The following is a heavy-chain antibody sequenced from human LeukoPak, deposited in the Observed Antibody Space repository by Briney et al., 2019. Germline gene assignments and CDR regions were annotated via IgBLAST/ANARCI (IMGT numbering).Heavy chain of an antibody. J-gene: IGHJ6*03. Sequence: PGGSLRLSCAASGFTFSSHGMHWVRQAPGKGLEWVATIWYDGSNNYYGDSVKGRFTISRDNSKNTLYLQVNSLRAEDTAGYYRARAGIVGLYYYYMDVWGKGTTVTVSS. CDR1: GFTFSSHG. CDR2: IWYDGSNN. CDR3: ARAGIVGLYYYYMDV. V-gene: IGHV3-33*01. D-gene: IGHD2-21*01.